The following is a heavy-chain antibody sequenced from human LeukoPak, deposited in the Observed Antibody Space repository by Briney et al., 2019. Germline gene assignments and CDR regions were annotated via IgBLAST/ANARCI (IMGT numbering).Heavy chain of an antibody. CDR1: GFTFSDYG. J-gene: IGHJ3*02. Sequence: GGSLRLFCAATGFTFSDYGMHWVRQAPGKGLEWVAVIWYDGSNKHYADSVKGRFTISRDNSKKTLYLQMNSLRAEDTAVYYCARVRIVGSTYDAFDIWGQGTMVTVSS. V-gene: IGHV3-33*01. D-gene: IGHD1-26*01. CDR2: IWYDGSNK. CDR3: ARVRIVGSTYDAFDI.